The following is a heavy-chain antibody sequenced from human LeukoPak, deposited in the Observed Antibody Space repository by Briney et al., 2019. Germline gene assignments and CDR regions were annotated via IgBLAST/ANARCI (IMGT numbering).Heavy chain of an antibody. CDR2: MRFDGNTK. J-gene: IGHJ6*02. V-gene: IGHV3-30*02. CDR1: GFPVKDYG. Sequence: GGSLRLSCAASGFPVKDYGMHWVGQAPGKGPEGVAPMRFDGNTKYYVDSVKGRFTISRDTSKNTLFLQMNSLRDEDTATYYCAKDKGNQQLYALDVWGQGTTVSVSS. D-gene: IGHD1-1*01. CDR3: AKDKGNQQLYALDV.